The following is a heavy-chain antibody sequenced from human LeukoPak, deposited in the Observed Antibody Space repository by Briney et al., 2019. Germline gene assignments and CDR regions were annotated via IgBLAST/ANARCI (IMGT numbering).Heavy chain of an antibody. V-gene: IGHV3-9*01. CDR3: VKDASSSGWYFES. D-gene: IGHD6-19*01. CDR2: VTWNSGSI. J-gene: IGHJ4*02. CDR1: GFTFDDYA. Sequence: GGSLRLSCAASGFTFDDYAMHWVRQVPGKGPEWVSGVTWNSGSIAYADSVKGRFTVSRDNAKSSLYLQMTSLRPEDTALYYCVKDASSSGWYFESWGQGTPVTVSS.